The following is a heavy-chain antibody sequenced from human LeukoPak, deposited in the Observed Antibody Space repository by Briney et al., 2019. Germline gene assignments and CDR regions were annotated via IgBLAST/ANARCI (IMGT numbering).Heavy chain of an antibody. CDR3: ARAGRNWFDP. Sequence: PSQTLSLTCTASGGSISSGDYYWSWIRQPPGKGLEWIGYIYYSGSSYYNPSLKSRVTISVDTSKNQFSLKMNSVTAADTAVYYCARAGRNWFDPWGQGTLVTVSS. V-gene: IGHV4-30-4*01. J-gene: IGHJ5*02. CDR2: IYYSGSS. CDR1: GGSISSGDYY. D-gene: IGHD6-19*01.